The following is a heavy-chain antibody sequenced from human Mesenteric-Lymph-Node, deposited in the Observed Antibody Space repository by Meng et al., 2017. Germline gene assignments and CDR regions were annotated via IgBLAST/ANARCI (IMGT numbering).Heavy chain of an antibody. J-gene: IGHJ4*02. CDR1: GYSFTSYW. CDR2: ISSSSSYI. Sequence: GESLKISCKGSGYSFTSYWIGWVRQAPGKGLEWVSSISSSSSYIYYADSVKGRFTISRDNAKNSLYLQMNSLRAEDTAVYYCARDSGSTYYDILTGLIDYWGQGTLVTVSS. CDR3: ARDSGSTYYDILTGLIDY. D-gene: IGHD3-9*01. V-gene: IGHV3-21*01.